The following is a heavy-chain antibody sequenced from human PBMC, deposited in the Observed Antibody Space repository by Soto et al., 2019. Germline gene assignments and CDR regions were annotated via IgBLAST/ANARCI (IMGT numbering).Heavy chain of an antibody. V-gene: IGHV1-18*01. J-gene: IGHJ6*02. Sequence: QVQLVQSGDEVRKPGSSVKVSCKASGYIFVNYGIAWVRQAPGQGLEWMGWISPYSGNTHYASKVQGRLTMTTDTPPTTAYMALGSLTSDDTAVYYFATVDNYVTPTPQDVWGQATTVTVSS. D-gene: IGHD3-16*01. CDR2: ISPYSGNT. CDR1: GYIFVNYG. CDR3: ATVDNYVTPTPQDV.